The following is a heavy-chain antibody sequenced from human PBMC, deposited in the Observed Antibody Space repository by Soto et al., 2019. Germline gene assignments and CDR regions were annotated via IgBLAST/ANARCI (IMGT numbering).Heavy chain of an antibody. CDR3: ASGQGVATTMGWFDS. J-gene: IGHJ5*01. CDR2: IYYDGSNK. V-gene: IGHV3-33*01. D-gene: IGHD5-12*01. Sequence: GGSLRLSCAASGFTFSSYGIHWVRQAPGKGLEWVAVIYYDGSNKYYADSVKGRFTISRDNSKNTLYLQMTSLRADDTAVYYCASGQGVATTMGWFDSRGQGTLVTVFS. CDR1: GFTFSSYG.